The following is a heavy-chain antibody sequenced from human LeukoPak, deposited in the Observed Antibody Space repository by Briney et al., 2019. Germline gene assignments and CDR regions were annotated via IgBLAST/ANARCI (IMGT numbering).Heavy chain of an antibody. V-gene: IGHV3-48*03. D-gene: IGHD1-26*01. CDR1: GFPFINYE. CDR3: ARDGRQWEQRPFDY. CDR2: IRLSGSTI. J-gene: IGHJ4*02. Sequence: GGSLRLSYIGSGFPFINYEMNWVRQAPGKGLEWVSYIRLSGSTIYYADSVRGRFTISRDNTKNSLYLQMNSLRAEDTAVYFCARDGRQWEQRPFDYWGQGTLVTVSS.